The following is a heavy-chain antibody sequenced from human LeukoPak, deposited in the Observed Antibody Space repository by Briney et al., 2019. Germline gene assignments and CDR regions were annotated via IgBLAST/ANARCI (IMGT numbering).Heavy chain of an antibody. CDR3: AISGLGFGEFRGLDY. CDR2: IFSSGPT. CDR1: GFTFTYAY. V-gene: IGHV3-53*01. J-gene: IGHJ4*02. Sequence: LTGGSLRLSCAASGFTFTYAYMSWVHQAPGRGLEWVSVIFSSGPTYYADSVKGRFTISRDTSKNALYLQMNSLRAEDTAVYYCAISGLGFGEFRGLDYWGQGTLVTVSS. D-gene: IGHD3-10*01.